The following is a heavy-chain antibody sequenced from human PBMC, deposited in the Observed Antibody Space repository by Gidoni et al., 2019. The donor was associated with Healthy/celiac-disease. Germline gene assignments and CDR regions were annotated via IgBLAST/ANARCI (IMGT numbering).Heavy chain of an antibody. J-gene: IGHJ4*02. CDR1: GGSFSGYY. CDR2: INHRGST. D-gene: IGHD6-6*01. CDR3: ASSSIAALRANY. Sequence: QVQLQQWGAGLLKPSETLSLTCAVYGGSFSGYYWSWIRQPPGKGLEWIGEINHRGSTNYNPSLKSRVTISVDTSKNQFSLKLSSVTAADTAVYYCASSSIAALRANYWGQGTLVTVSS. V-gene: IGHV4-34*01.